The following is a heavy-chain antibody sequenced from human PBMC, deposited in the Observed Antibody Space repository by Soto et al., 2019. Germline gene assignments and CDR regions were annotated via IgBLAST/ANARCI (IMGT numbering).Heavy chain of an antibody. CDR2: INAGNGNT. CDR3: AREGIAAAGNLDY. CDR1: GYTFTSYA. Sequence: SVKVSCKASGYTFTSYAMHWVRQAPGQRLEWMGWINAGNGNTKYSQKFQGRVTITRDTSASTAYMELSSLRSEDTAVYYCAREGIAAAGNLDYWGQGTLGTVSS. V-gene: IGHV1-3*01. J-gene: IGHJ4*02. D-gene: IGHD6-13*01.